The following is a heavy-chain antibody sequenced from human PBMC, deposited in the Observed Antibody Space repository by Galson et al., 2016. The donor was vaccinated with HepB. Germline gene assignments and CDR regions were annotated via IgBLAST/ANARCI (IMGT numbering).Heavy chain of an antibody. V-gene: IGHV3-30*04. D-gene: IGHD3-22*01. CDR2: ISYDRSNT. Sequence: SLRLSCAASGFTFSSYAMHWVRQAPGKGLEWVAVISYDRSNTYYADSVKGRFTISRDNSESTPYLQMNSLRAEDTAVYYCANHHPTHSGWDLDYWGQGTLVTVSS. CDR1: GFTFSSYA. J-gene: IGHJ4*02. CDR3: ANHHPTHSGWDLDY.